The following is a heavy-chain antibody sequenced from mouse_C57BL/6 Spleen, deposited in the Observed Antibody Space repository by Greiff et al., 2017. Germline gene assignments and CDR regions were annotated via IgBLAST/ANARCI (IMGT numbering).Heavy chain of an antibody. CDR3: ARAATVVPYYFDY. CDR1: GYAFSSYW. V-gene: IGHV1-80*01. D-gene: IGHD1-1*01. J-gene: IGHJ2*01. CDR2: IYPGDGDT. Sequence: VQLQESGAELVKPGASVKISCKASGYAFSSYWMNWVKQRPGKGLEWIGQIYPGDGDTNYNGKFKGKATLTADKSSSTAYMQLSSLTSEDSAVYFCARAATVVPYYFDYWGQGTTLTVSS.